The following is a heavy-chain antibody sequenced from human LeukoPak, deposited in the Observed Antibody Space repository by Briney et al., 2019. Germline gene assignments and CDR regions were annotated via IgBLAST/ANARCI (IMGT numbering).Heavy chain of an antibody. V-gene: IGHV3-30*02. CDR3: AKDLQYSLDY. D-gene: IGHD5-24*01. J-gene: IGHJ4*02. Sequence: GGSLRLSCAASGFTFSSYGMHWVRQAPGKGLEWVAFIRYTGSKKNYADSVKGRFTISRDNSKNTLYLQMNSLRAEDTAVYYCAKDLQYSLDYWGQGILVAVSS. CDR1: GFTFSSYG. CDR2: IRYTGSKK.